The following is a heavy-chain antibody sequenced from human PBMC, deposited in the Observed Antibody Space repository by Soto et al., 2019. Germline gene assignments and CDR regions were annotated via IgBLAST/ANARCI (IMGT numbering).Heavy chain of an antibody. J-gene: IGHJ4*02. D-gene: IGHD2-15*01. CDR1: GFTFSSYG. CDR2: IWYDGSNK. CDR3: ARGGRVVVVAATMDY. V-gene: IGHV3-33*01. Sequence: GGSLRLSCAASGFTFSSYGMHWVRQAPGKGLEWVAVIWYDGSNKYYADSVKGRFTISRDNSKNTLYLQMNSLRAEDTAVYYCARGGRVVVVAATMDYWGQGTLVTVSS.